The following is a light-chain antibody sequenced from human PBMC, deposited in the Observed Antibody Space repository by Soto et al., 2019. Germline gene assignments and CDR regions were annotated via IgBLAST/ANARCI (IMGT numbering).Light chain of an antibody. V-gene: IGLV2-14*01. CDR1: SSDVGAHNF. CDR2: EVS. J-gene: IGLJ1*01. CDR3: NSYTSSNTYV. Sequence: QSVRTQPASVSGSPGQAITISCSGSSSDVGAHNFVSWYQHHPGKAPKLMIYEVSNRPSGVSNRFSGSKSGNTASLTISGLQAEDEADYYCNSYTSSNTYVFGSGTKVTV.